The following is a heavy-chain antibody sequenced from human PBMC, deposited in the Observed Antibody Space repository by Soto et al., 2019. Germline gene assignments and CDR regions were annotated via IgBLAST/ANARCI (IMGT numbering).Heavy chain of an antibody. Sequence: QVQLVESGGGVVQPGRSLSLSCAASGFTFSSYAMHWVRQAPGKGLEWVAVISYDGSNKYYADSVKGRFTISRDNSKNTLYLQMNSLRAEDTAVYYCARDRGGSCDYWGQGTLVTVSS. V-gene: IGHV3-30-3*01. CDR2: ISYDGSNK. D-gene: IGHD6-13*01. CDR3: ARDRGGSCDY. CDR1: GFTFSSYA. J-gene: IGHJ4*02.